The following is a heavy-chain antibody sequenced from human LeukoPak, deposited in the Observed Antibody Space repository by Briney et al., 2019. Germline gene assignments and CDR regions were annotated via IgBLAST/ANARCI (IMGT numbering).Heavy chain of an antibody. D-gene: IGHD1/OR15-1a*01. V-gene: IGHV3-30*02. Sequence: PGGSLRLSCAASGFIFSDYDMHWVRQAPGKGLEWVTFIRYDGSNKYYADSVKGRFTISRDNSKNILYLQMNSLSSEDTAAYYCAKEGTASKPSDLDYWGQGTLVTVSS. CDR2: IRYDGSNK. CDR3: AKEGTASKPSDLDY. J-gene: IGHJ4*02. CDR1: GFIFSDYD.